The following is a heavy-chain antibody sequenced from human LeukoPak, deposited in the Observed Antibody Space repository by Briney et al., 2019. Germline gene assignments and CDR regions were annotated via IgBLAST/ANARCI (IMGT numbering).Heavy chain of an antibody. J-gene: IGHJ3*02. Sequence: GGSLRLSCAASGFTVSSNYMSWVRQAPGKGLEWVSVIYSGGSTYYADSVKGRFTISRDNSKNTLYLQMNSLRAEDTAVYYCARGAPSSFGAFDIWGQGTMVTVSS. CDR2: IYSGGST. CDR3: ARGAPSSFGAFDI. D-gene: IGHD6-6*01. CDR1: GFTVSSNY. V-gene: IGHV3-53*01.